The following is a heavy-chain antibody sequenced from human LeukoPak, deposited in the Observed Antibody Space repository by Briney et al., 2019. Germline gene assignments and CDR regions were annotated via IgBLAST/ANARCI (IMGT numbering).Heavy chain of an antibody. CDR1: GGSISSYY. CDR2: IYTSGST. D-gene: IGHD6-13*01. CDR3: ARDAPDSSSWYEISSSFDP. V-gene: IGHV4-4*07. J-gene: IGHJ5*02. Sequence: SETLSLTCTVSGGSISSYYWSWIRQPAGKGLEWLGRIYTSGSTNYNPSLKSRVTMSVDTSKNQFSLKLSSVTAADTAVYYCARDAPDSSSWYEISSSFDPWGQGTLVTVSS.